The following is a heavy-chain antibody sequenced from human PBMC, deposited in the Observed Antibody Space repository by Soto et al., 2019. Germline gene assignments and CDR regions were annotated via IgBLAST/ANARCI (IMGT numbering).Heavy chain of an antibody. CDR2: IYYSGST. D-gene: IGHD6-19*01. CDR3: AATTGTAVALT. J-gene: IGHJ4*02. CDR1: GGSISSYC. Sequence: SETLCLTCTFSGGSISSYCWSLIRQPPGKGLEWIGYIYYSGSTYYSPSLKSRLTISVDTSKNQFFLQLSSVTAADTAVYYCAATTGTAVALTWGQGTLVTVS. V-gene: IGHV4-59*04.